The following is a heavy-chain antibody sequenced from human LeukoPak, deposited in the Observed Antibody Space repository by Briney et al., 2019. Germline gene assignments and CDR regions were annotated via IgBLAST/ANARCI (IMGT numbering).Heavy chain of an antibody. Sequence: SETLSLTCTVSGDSTSNFYWNWIRQSPGKGLEWIGNIHYSGSSVYNPSLKSRGTISIDTSRRQFFLKLNSVTAADTAVYFCALAPNSNWFDFWGPGTLVTVSS. D-gene: IGHD2-8*01. J-gene: IGHJ5*01. CDR2: IHYSGSS. CDR1: GDSTSNFY. V-gene: IGHV4-59*03. CDR3: ALAPNSNWFDF.